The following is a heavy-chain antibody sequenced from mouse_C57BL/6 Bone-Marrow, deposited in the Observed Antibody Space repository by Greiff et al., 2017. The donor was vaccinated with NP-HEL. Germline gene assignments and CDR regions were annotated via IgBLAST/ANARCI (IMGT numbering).Heavy chain of an antibody. CDR1: GYAFSSSW. V-gene: IGHV1-82*01. J-gene: IGHJ3*01. Sequence: LQESGPELVKPGASVKISCKASGYAFSSSWMNWVKQRPGKGLEWIGRIYPGDGDTNYNGKFKGKATLTADKSSSTAYMQLSSLTSEDSAVYFCATYYYGRSYGFAYWGQGTLVTVSA. CDR2: IYPGDGDT. CDR3: ATYYYGRSYGFAY. D-gene: IGHD1-1*01.